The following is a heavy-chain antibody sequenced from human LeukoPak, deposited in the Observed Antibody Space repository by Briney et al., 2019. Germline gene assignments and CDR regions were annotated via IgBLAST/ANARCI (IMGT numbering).Heavy chain of an antibody. Sequence: SETLSLTCTVSGGSISSYYWSWIRQPAGKGLEWIGRIYTSGSTNYNPSLKSRVTMSVDTSKNQFSLKLSSVTVADTAVYYCRITMVRGVIMGQGRYFDYWGQGTLVTVSS. CDR3: RITMVRGVIMGQGRYFDY. J-gene: IGHJ4*02. CDR1: GGSISSYY. V-gene: IGHV4-4*07. CDR2: IYTSGST. D-gene: IGHD3-10*01.